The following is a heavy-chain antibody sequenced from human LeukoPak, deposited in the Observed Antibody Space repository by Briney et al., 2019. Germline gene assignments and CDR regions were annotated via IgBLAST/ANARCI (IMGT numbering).Heavy chain of an antibody. CDR1: GFSVSNNY. J-gene: IGHJ4*02. CDR2: ISGGGTA. CDR3: ARDDGRSGCAH. D-gene: IGHD3-3*01. V-gene: IGHV3-53*01. Sequence: PGGSLRLSCAGSGFSVSNNYMSWVRQAPGKGLEWVSGISGGGTAHYADSVMGRFTVSRDNSKNTQHLQMNSLRAEDTAVYYCARDDGRSGCAHWGQGTLVTVSS.